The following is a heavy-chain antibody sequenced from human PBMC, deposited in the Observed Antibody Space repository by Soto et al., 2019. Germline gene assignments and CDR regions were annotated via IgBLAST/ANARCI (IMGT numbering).Heavy chain of an antibody. Sequence: ASVKVSCKASGYTFTSYGISWVRQAPGQGLEWMGWISAYNGNTNYAQKLQGRVTMTTDTSTSTAYMELRSLRSDDTAVYSCARVGYYYDSSGYGQIYYYYYGMDVWGQGTTVTVSS. CDR3: ARVGYYYDSSGYGQIYYYYYGMDV. CDR2: ISAYNGNT. J-gene: IGHJ6*02. CDR1: GYTFTSYG. D-gene: IGHD3-22*01. V-gene: IGHV1-18*01.